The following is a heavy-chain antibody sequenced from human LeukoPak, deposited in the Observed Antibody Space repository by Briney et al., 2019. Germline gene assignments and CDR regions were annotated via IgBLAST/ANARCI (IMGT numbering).Heavy chain of an antibody. CDR2: INHSGST. D-gene: IGHD3-22*01. CDR3: ATLGEYYDSSGYYYN. Sequence: SAALSLTCAVYGGSFSGYYWSWIRQPPGKGLEWIGEINHSGSTYYNPSLKSRVTISVDSSKNQFSLKLTSVTAADTAVYYCATLGEYYDSSGYYYNWGQGTLVTVSS. CDR1: GGSFSGYY. J-gene: IGHJ4*02. V-gene: IGHV4-34*01.